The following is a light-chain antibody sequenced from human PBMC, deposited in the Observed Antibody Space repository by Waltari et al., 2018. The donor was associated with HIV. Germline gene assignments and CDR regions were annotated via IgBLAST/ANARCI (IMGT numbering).Light chain of an antibody. J-gene: IGLJ1*01. Sequence: QSVLTQPPSASGAPGPRVTISCSGSSSNIENANVYWYQQFPGAAPKLLIYKDTQRPSGVPDRFTGSKSGTSASLAIGGLRSDDEADYYCVGWDSRLRGYVFGAGTKVTVL. CDR2: KDT. CDR1: SSNIENAN. CDR3: VGWDSRLRGYV. V-gene: IGLV1-47*01.